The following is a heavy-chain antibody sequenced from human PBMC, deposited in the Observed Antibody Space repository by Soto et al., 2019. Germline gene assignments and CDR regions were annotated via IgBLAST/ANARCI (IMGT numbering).Heavy chain of an antibody. CDR3: AKDRGGSGWRFDY. Sequence: EVQLLESGGGLVQPGGSLRLSCAASGFTFGNYAMSWVRQAPGKGLEWVSAITASGGSTYYADSVKGRLTISRDNSKNTLYLQMNSLRAEDTAVYYCAKDRGGSGWRFDYWGQGTLFTVSS. D-gene: IGHD6-19*01. V-gene: IGHV3-23*01. CDR2: ITASGGST. J-gene: IGHJ4*02. CDR1: GFTFGNYA.